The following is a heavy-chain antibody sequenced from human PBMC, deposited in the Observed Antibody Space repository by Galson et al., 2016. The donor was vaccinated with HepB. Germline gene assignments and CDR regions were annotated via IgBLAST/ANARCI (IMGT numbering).Heavy chain of an antibody. CDR3: AGSIAAATLDH. CDR2: ISAYNGNT. D-gene: IGHD6-13*01. V-gene: IGHV1-18*01. Sequence: SVKVSCKASGYTFTSYGISWVRQAPGQGLEWMGWISAYNGNTNYAQNLKGRVTMTTDTSTSTAYMELRSLRSDDTAVYYCAGSIAAATLDHWGQGTQVTVSS. CDR1: GYTFTSYG. J-gene: IGHJ4*02.